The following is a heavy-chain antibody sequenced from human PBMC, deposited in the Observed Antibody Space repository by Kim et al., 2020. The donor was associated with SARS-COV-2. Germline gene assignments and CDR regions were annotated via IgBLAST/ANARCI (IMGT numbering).Heavy chain of an antibody. D-gene: IGHD3-9*01. CDR1: GGSISSYY. CDR3: ARYGFCLVFNYSIY. V-gene: IGHV4-59*01. Sequence: SETLSLTCTVSGGSISSYYWSWIRQPPGKGLEWIGYIYYSGSTNYNPSLKSRVTISVDTSKNQFSLKLSSVTAADTAVYYCARYGFCLVFNYSIYWGHGT. J-gene: IGHJ4*01. CDR2: IYYSGST.